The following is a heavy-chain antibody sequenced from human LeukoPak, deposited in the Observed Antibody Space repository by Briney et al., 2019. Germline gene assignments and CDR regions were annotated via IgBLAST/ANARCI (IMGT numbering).Heavy chain of an antibody. V-gene: IGHV1-69*13. J-gene: IGHJ3*02. CDR3: ARDWGYYYVSSGFAPPSAGAFDI. Sequence: SVKVSCKASGGTFSSCAISWVRQAPGQGLEWMGGIIPIFGTANYAQKFQGRVTITADESTSTAYMELSSLRSEDTAVYYCARDWGYYYVSSGFAPPSAGAFDIWGQGTMVTVSS. CDR1: GGTFSSCA. CDR2: IIPIFGTA. D-gene: IGHD3-22*01.